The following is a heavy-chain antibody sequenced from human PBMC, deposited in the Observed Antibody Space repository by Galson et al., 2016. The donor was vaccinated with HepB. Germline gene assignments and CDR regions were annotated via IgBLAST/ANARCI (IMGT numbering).Heavy chain of an antibody. Sequence: SVKVSCKASGYSFTTYGLHWVRQAPGQSLEWMGWINAGNGYTKYSQKFQGRVTITRDTSASTAYMELSSLRSEDTAVYYCVTWGVYDNYGLDVWGQGTTVTVSS. CDR3: VTWGVYDNYGLDV. V-gene: IGHV1-3*01. CDR1: GYSFTTYG. D-gene: IGHD3-22*01. J-gene: IGHJ6*02. CDR2: INAGNGYT.